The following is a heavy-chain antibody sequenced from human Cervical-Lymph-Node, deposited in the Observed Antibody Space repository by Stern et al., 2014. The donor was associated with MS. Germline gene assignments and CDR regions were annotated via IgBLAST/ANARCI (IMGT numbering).Heavy chain of an antibody. CDR3: AKEGVEDNDAFDI. V-gene: IGHV7-4-1*02. D-gene: IGHD3-3*01. Sequence: VQLVESGSELNSPGASVKGSCRTSGYTFSDSAINWVRQVPGQGLEWMGWINTHAGTPTYAQDFTGHFVFSLDTSVSTAYLQITSLRAEDSAIYFCAKEGVEDNDAFDIWGQGTMVTVSP. CDR1: GYTFSDSA. J-gene: IGHJ3*02. CDR2: INTHAGTP.